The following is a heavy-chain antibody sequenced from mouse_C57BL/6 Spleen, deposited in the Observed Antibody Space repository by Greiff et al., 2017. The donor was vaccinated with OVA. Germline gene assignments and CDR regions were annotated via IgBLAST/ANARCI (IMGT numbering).Heavy chain of an antibody. CDR3: TRCYYGNYDYFDY. V-gene: IGHV1-15*01. CDR2: IDPETGGT. J-gene: IGHJ2*01. D-gene: IGHD2-1*01. CDR1: GYTFTDYE. Sequence: QVQLQQSGAELVRPGASVTLSCKASGYTFTDYEMHWVKQTPVHGLEWLGAIDPETGGTAYNQKFKGKAILTADKSSSTAYMELRSLTSEDSAVDYCTRCYYGNYDYFDYWGKGTTLTVSS.